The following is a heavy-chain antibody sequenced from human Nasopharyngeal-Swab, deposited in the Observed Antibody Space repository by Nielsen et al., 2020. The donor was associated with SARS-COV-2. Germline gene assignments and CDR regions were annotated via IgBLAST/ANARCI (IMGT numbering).Heavy chain of an antibody. J-gene: IGHJ4*02. CDR3: VRGGLGTGLEN. CDR2: IDVDGRRT. Sequence: GGSLRLSCAASGFTFSRYWMHWVHLPPGKGLEWVSQIDVDGRRTTYADSVKGRFTISRDNAKNTLYLQMNSLRAEDTAVYYCVRGGLGTGLENWGQGTLVTVSS. V-gene: IGHV3-74*01. D-gene: IGHD1-14*01. CDR1: GFTFSRYW.